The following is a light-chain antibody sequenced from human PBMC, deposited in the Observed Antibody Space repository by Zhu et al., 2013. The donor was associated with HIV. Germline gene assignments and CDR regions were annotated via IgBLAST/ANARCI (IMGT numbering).Light chain of an antibody. J-gene: IGKJ1*01. Sequence: EVVLAQSPGTLSLSPGERASLSCRASQSVNRAYLAWYQQKPGQAPRLLIYGAFTRATGIPARFSGSGSGTEFTLTISGLQSEDFAVYYCQQYKNWPPWTFGQGTKVESK. CDR3: QQYKNWPPWT. V-gene: IGKV3-15*01. CDR1: QSVNRAY. CDR2: GAF.